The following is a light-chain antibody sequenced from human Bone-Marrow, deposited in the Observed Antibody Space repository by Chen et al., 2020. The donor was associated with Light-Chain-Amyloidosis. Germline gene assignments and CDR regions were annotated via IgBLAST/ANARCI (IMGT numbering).Light chain of an antibody. V-gene: IGLV2-14*01. CDR1: SSDIGDYNY. CDR2: DVS. CDR3: SSYTSSGTRV. J-gene: IGLJ3*02. Sequence: QSALTQPASVSGSPGQSITISCTGTSSDIGDYNYVSWYQQHPDKAPKLMIYDVSNRPSGVSARFSGSKSGVTASLTISGLQAEDEADYFCSSYTSSGTRVFGGGTKLTVL.